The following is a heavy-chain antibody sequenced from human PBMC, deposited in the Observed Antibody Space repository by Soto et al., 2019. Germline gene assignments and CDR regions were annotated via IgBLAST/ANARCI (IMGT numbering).Heavy chain of an antibody. J-gene: IGHJ4*02. V-gene: IGHV1-18*01. CDR1: GYTFTSYG. D-gene: IGHD3-10*01. Sequence: QVQLVQSGAEVKKPGASVKVSCKASGYTFTSYGISWVRQAPGQGLEWMGWISAYNGNTNYAQKLQGRVTMTTDTSTSTAYMELRSLRSDDTAVYYCARDQGASGIYGSGSYYNPDFDYWGQGTLVTVSS. CDR2: ISAYNGNT. CDR3: ARDQGASGIYGSGSYYNPDFDY.